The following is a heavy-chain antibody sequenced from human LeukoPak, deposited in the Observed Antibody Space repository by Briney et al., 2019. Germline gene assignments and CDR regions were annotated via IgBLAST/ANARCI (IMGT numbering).Heavy chain of an antibody. J-gene: IGHJ3*02. D-gene: IGHD2-2*01. CDR1: GFTFSSYG. Sequence: PGGSLRRSCAASGFTFSSYGMHWVRQAPGKGLEWVAFIRYDGSNKYYADSVKGRFTISTDNSKNTLYLQMNSLRAEDTAVYYCAKDPFVVVPATDAFDIWGQGTMVTVSS. V-gene: IGHV3-30*02. CDR3: AKDPFVVVPATDAFDI. CDR2: IRYDGSNK.